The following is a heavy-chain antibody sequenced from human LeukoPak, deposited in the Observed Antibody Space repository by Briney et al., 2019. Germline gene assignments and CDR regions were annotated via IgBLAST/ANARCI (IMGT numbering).Heavy chain of an antibody. Sequence: ASVKVSCKASGYTFTSYGISWVRQAPGQGLEWMGWISAYNGNTNYAQKLQGRVTMTTDTSTSTAYMELRSLRSDDTAVYYCARGIRQLRFLGWSFAVRADDAFDIWGQGTMVTVSS. CDR1: GYTFTSYG. D-gene: IGHD3-3*01. CDR3: ARGIRQLRFLGWSFAVRADDAFDI. V-gene: IGHV1-18*01. CDR2: ISAYNGNT. J-gene: IGHJ3*02.